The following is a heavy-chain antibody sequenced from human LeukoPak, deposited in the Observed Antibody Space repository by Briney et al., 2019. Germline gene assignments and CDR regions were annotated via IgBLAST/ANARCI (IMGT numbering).Heavy chain of an antibody. D-gene: IGHD3-10*01. CDR3: ARRHITMVRGVILGWYFDL. J-gene: IGHJ2*01. Sequence: SETLSLTCTVSGGSISSYYWSWIRQPPGKGLEWIGYINYSGSTNYNPSLKSRVTISVDTSKNQFSLKLSSVTAADTAVYYCARRHITMVRGVILGWYFDLWGRGTLVTVSS. CDR2: INYSGST. CDR1: GGSISSYY. V-gene: IGHV4-59*01.